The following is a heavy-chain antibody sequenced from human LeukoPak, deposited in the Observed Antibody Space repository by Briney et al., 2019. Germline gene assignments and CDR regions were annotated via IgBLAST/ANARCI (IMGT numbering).Heavy chain of an antibody. V-gene: IGHV3-7*01. Sequence: GGSLRLSCAASGFTFSSYWMSWVRQAAGKGLEWVANIKQDGSEKYYVDSVKGRYTISRDNAKNSLYLQMNSPRAEDTAVYYGEGDLAAGGAAWYDWGQGTLVTVSS. CDR1: GFTFSSYW. CDR2: IKQDGSEK. J-gene: IGHJ4*02. CDR3: EGDLAAGGAAWYD. D-gene: IGHD1-26*01.